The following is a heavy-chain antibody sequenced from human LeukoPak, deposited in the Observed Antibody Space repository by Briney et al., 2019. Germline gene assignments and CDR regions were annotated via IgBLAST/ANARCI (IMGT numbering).Heavy chain of an antibody. CDR1: GFTFSSYG. D-gene: IGHD6-13*01. CDR3: AKVRYSSSWGLDAFDI. Sequence: GGSLRLSCAASGFTFSSYGMHWVRQAPGKGLEWVAVVWYDGSNKYYADSVKGRFTISRDNSKNTLYLQMNSLRAEDTAVYYCAKVRYSSSWGLDAFDIWGQGTMVTVSS. V-gene: IGHV3-33*06. CDR2: VWYDGSNK. J-gene: IGHJ3*02.